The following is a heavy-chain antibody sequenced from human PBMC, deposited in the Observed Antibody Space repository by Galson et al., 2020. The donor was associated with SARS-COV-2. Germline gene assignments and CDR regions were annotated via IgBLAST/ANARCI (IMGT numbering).Heavy chain of an antibody. Sequence: GGSLRLSCAASGFTFSSYGMHWVRQAPGKGLEWVAVIWYDGSNKYYADSVKGRFTISRDNSKNTLYLQMNSLRAEDTAVYYCAKDRRYCSSTSCNILDYWGQGTLVTVSS. CDR1: GFTFSSYG. J-gene: IGHJ4*02. CDR3: AKDRRYCSSTSCNILDY. CDR2: IWYDGSNK. V-gene: IGHV3-30*02. D-gene: IGHD2-2*01.